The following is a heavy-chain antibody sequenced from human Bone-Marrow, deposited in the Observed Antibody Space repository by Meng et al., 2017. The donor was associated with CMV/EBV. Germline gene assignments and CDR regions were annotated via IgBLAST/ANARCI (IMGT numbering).Heavy chain of an antibody. Sequence: GSLRLSCTVSGGSISSYYWSWIRQPPGKGLEWIGYIYYSGSTNYNPSLQSRVTISVDTSMNQFSLKLSSVTAADTAVYYCARLTIFGVVIAFECWGQGTLATVSS. V-gene: IGHV4-59*08. J-gene: IGHJ4*02. CDR3: ARLTIFGVVIAFEC. D-gene: IGHD3-3*01. CDR2: IYYSGST. CDR1: GGSISSYY.